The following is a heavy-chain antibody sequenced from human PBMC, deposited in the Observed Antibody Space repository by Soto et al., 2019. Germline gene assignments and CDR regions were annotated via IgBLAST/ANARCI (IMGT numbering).Heavy chain of an antibody. J-gene: IGHJ4*02. D-gene: IGHD3-9*01. Sequence: SETLYLTCTVSGVSVSGGSYYWSWIRQPPGKGLEWIGYIYHTGSTEYNPSLKSRVTISLDMSKNQFSLKLTAVTTADTAVYYCAREVDLGEPDYWGQGTQVT. CDR1: GVSVSGGSYY. CDR3: AREVDLGEPDY. V-gene: IGHV4-61*01. CDR2: IYHTGST.